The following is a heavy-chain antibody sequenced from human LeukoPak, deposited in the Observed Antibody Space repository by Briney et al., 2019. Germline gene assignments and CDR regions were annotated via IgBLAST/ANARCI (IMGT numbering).Heavy chain of an antibody. V-gene: IGHV3-48*01. Sequence: GGSLRLSCAASGFNFIDYSMIWVRQAPGKGLEWISYIGIRSGNTKYADSVKGRFTISRDKARNSLYLQMNSLRVEDTAMYYCARDHRYAFDNWGHGTLVTVSS. CDR1: GFNFIDYS. D-gene: IGHD5-12*01. J-gene: IGHJ4*01. CDR3: ARDHRYAFDN. CDR2: IGIRSGNT.